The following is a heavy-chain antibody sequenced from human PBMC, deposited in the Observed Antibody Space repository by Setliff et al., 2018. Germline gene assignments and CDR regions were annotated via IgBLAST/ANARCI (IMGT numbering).Heavy chain of an antibody. CDR1: GGSFSYYY. CDR2: RGPNGST. Sequence: SETLSLTCAVSGGSFSYYYWSWVRQSPGRGLEWIGRRGPNGSTNYNPSLGSRATISVGTSKNQFSLKLSSVTAADTAVYYCARRSGWPNWFDPWGQGTLVTVSS. D-gene: IGHD6-19*01. CDR3: ARRSGWPNWFDP. V-gene: IGHV4-34*01. J-gene: IGHJ5*02.